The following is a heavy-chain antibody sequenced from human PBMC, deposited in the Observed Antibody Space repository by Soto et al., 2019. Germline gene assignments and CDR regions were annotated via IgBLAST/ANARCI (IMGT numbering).Heavy chain of an antibody. Sequence: SETLSLTCTVSGGSISSYYWTWIRQPPGKGLEWIGYIYYSGSTNYNPSLKSRVTISVDTSKNQFSLKLSSVTAADTAVYYCARNAGVVVAAPDVWGKGTTVTVSS. CDR3: ARNAGVVVAAPDV. J-gene: IGHJ6*04. V-gene: IGHV4-59*01. CDR1: GGSISSYY. D-gene: IGHD2-15*01. CDR2: IYYSGST.